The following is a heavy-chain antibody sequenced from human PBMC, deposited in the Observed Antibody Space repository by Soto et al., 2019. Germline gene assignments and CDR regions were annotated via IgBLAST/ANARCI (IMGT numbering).Heavy chain of an antibody. CDR1: GGTFSSYA. D-gene: IGHD3-10*01. V-gene: IGHV1-69*01. CDR3: ASVTSMVRGVIDNWFDP. CDR2: IIPKYGPA. Sequence: QVPLVQSGAEVKKPGSSVTVSCKASGGTFSSYAIHWVRQAPGQGLEWMGGIIPKYGPAKYAQRFQGRVTITADESTTPVYMELTSLTSQDTAVYYCASVTSMVRGVIDNWFDPWGHGTLVPVSS. J-gene: IGHJ5*02.